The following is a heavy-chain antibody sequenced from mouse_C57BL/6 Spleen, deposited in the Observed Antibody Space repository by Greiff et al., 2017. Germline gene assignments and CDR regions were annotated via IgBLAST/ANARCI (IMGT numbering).Heavy chain of an antibody. CDR2: IYPGDGDT. J-gene: IGHJ3*01. CDR3: AYGNSASWFAY. CDR1: GYAFSSSW. V-gene: IGHV1-82*01. D-gene: IGHD2-1*01. Sequence: QVQLQQSGPELVKPGASVKISCKASGYAFSSSWMNWVKQRPGKGLEWIGRIYPGDGDTNYNGKFKGKATLTADKSSSTAYMQLSNLTSEDSAVYFCAYGNSASWFAYWGQGTLVTVSA.